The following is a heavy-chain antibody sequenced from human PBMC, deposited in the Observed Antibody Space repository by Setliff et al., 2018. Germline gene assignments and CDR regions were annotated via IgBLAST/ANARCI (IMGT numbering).Heavy chain of an antibody. CDR3: TRFGDRNGIGI. D-gene: IGHD1-26*01. V-gene: IGHV3-20*01. CDR2: INWDGATT. Sequence: PGGSLRLSCAASGFSFDKHGMNWVRQAPGKGLEWVSTINWDGATTAYADSVKGRFTISRDNARKFLYLHMNSLRDEDTALYHCTRFGDRNGIGIWGQGTMVTVS. J-gene: IGHJ3*02. CDR1: GFSFDKHG.